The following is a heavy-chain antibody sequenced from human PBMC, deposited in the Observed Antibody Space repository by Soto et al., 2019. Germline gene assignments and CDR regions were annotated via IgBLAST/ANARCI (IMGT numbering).Heavy chain of an antibody. CDR2: IHYNGRT. CDR3: VRVEEPSPGSGPLADF. D-gene: IGHD3-10*01. V-gene: IGHV4-34*01. CDR1: GESSSTYY. Sequence: QVRLQQWGAGLLKPSETLSLTCGVYGESSSTYYWNWIRQSPGKGLEWIADIHYNGRTNYNPSLKSRLTISVDTSQKQFSLKLTSVTAADTAVYYCVRVEEPSPGSGPLADFWGQGTLVTVSS. J-gene: IGHJ4*02.